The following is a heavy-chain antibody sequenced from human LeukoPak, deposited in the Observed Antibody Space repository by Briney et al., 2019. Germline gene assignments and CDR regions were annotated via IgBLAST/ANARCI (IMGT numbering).Heavy chain of an antibody. Sequence: SETLSLTCTVSGGSITTYNWIWIRQTPGQALEWIGHIYSSGATKYNPSLKSRAPILLDTSKNQLSLKLSSVSAADTAVYYCARRTPGPQLDEYVAYFFDHWGQGTQVTVSS. J-gene: IGHJ4*02. CDR3: ARRTPGPQLDEYVAYFFDH. CDR1: GGSITTYN. CDR2: IYSSGAT. V-gene: IGHV4-4*09. D-gene: IGHD2-2*01.